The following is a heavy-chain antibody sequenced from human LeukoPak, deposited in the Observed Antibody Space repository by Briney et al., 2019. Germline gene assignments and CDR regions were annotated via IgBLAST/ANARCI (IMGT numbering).Heavy chain of an antibody. J-gene: IGHJ4*02. Sequence: GGTLRLSCAASGFTFSSYGMSWVRQAPGKGLEWVSYISSSSSTIYYADSVKGRFTISRDNAKNSLYLQMNSLRAEDTAVYYCARDRGLKFLRISYYFDYWGQGTLVTVSS. CDR1: GFTFSSYG. D-gene: IGHD1-14*01. CDR3: ARDRGLKFLRISYYFDY. V-gene: IGHV3-48*01. CDR2: ISSSSSTI.